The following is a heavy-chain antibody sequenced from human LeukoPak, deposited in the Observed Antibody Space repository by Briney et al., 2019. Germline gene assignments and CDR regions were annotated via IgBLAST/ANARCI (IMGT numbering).Heavy chain of an antibody. V-gene: IGHV3-21*01. Sequence: GGSLRLXCAGSGFPFSGYSMNWVRQTPGKGLEWVSSMSILSGIKYYAESVKGRFTVSRDNAKNLLHLQMNSLRVEDTAIYYCAREFEYSTSGAGYWGQGTLVTVSS. CDR2: MSILSGIK. CDR1: GFPFSGYS. CDR3: AREFEYSTSGAGY. J-gene: IGHJ4*02. D-gene: IGHD6-6*01.